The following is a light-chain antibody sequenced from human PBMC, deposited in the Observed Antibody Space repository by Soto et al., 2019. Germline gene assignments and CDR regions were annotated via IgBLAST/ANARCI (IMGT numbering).Light chain of an antibody. V-gene: IGKV1-5*01. CDR1: QSISSW. CDR2: DAS. CDR3: QQYTSYLL. Sequence: DIQMTQSPSTLSASVGDRVTITCRASQSISSWLAWYQQKPGKAPKLLIYDASSLESGVPSRFSGSGSGTEFTLTISSLQPDDFATYYCQQYTSYLLFGQGTKVDIK. J-gene: IGKJ1*01.